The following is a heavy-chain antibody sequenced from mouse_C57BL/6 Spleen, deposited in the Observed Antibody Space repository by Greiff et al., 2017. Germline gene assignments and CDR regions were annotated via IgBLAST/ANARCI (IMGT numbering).Heavy chain of an antibody. Sequence: VQLQQPGAELVKPGASVKLSCKASGYTFTSYWMHWVKQRPGQGLEWIGMIHPNSGSTNYNEKFKSKATLTVDKSSSTASMQLSSLTSEDSAVYYCARGGDYYGSSYGWYFDVGGTGTTVTVSS. CDR1: GYTFTSYW. D-gene: IGHD1-1*01. V-gene: IGHV1-64*01. CDR3: ARGGDYYGSSYGWYFDV. CDR2: IHPNSGST. J-gene: IGHJ1*03.